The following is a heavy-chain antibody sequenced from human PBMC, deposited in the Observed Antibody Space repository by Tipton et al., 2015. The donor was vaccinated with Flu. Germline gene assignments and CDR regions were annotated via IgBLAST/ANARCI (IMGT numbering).Heavy chain of an antibody. CDR2: IHISGST. V-gene: IGHV4-61*02. CDR3: ARGRTRGRAAAVNWFDP. D-gene: IGHD2-2*01. CDR1: GDSVSSGFYY. J-gene: IGHJ5*02. Sequence: TLSLTCTVSGDSVSSGFYYWSWIRQPAGKGLEWIGRIHISGSTNYNPSLKTRLTISLDTSKNQFSLTLSSVTAADTAVYFCARGRTRGRAAAVNWFDPWGQGTLVTVSS.